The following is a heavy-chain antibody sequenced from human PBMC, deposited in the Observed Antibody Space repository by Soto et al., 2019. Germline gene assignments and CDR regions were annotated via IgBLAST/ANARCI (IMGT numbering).Heavy chain of an antibody. CDR3: ARGNPYCGGDCPDY. Sequence: GGSLRLSCAASGFTFSSYSMNWVRQAPGKGLEWVSSISSSSSYIYYADSVKGRFTISRDNAKNSLYLQMNSLRADDTAVYYCARGNPYCGGDCPDYWGQGTLAPVS. V-gene: IGHV3-21*01. D-gene: IGHD2-21*02. CDR2: ISSSSSYI. J-gene: IGHJ4*02. CDR1: GFTFSSYS.